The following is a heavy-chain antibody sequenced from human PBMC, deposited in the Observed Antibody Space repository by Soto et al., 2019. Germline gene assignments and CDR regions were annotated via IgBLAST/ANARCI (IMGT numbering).Heavy chain of an antibody. CDR3: ERLVGGTVRLDT. J-gene: IGHJ5*02. CDR2: IDPTDSYT. Sequence: GESLKISCQGSGYNFTTYWVYWVRQIPGKGLQWMGRIDPTDSYTEYSPSFQGHVTISTDKSVSTAYLQWNTLKASETAIYFCERLVGGTVRLDTWGQGTLVTVSS. D-gene: IGHD1-26*01. CDR1: GYNFTTYW. V-gene: IGHV5-10-1*01.